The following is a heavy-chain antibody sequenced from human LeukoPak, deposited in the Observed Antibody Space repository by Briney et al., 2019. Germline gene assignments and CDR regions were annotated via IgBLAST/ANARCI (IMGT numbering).Heavy chain of an antibody. D-gene: IGHD6-13*01. J-gene: IGHJ5*02. CDR2: INHSGST. V-gene: IGHV4-34*01. Sequence: SETLSLTCAVYGGSFSGYYWSWIRQPPGKGLEWIGEINHSGSTNYNPSLKSRVNISVDTSKNQFSLKLSSVTAADTAVYYCARGLAAAGKRRFDPWGQGTLVTVSS. CDR3: ARGLAAAGKRRFDP. CDR1: GGSFSGYY.